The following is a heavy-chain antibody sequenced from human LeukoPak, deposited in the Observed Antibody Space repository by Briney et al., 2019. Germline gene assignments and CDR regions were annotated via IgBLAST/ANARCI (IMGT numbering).Heavy chain of an antibody. CDR1: GFTFSSYA. D-gene: IGHD1-26*01. CDR3: TPGVGATTPMDY. J-gene: IGHJ4*02. CDR2: IKSKTDGGTT. V-gene: IGHV3-15*01. Sequence: GGSLRLSCAASGFTFSSYAMSWVRQAPGKGLEWVGRIKSKTDGGTTDYAAPVKGRFTISRDDSKNTLYLQMNSLKTEDTAVYYCTPGVGATTPMDYWGQGTLVTVSS.